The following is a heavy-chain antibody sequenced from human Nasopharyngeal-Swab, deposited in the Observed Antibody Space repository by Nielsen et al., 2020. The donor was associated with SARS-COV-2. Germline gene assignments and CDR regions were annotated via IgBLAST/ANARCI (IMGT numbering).Heavy chain of an antibody. CDR2: IDPSDSYT. Sequence: KVSCKGSGYSFTSYWISWVRQMPGKGLEWMGRIDPSDSYTNYSPSFQGHVTISADKSISTAYLQWSSLKASDTAMYYCARHQYYYYYMDVWGKGTTVTVSS. CDR3: ARHQYYYYYMDV. J-gene: IGHJ6*03. CDR1: GYSFTSYW. V-gene: IGHV5-10-1*01.